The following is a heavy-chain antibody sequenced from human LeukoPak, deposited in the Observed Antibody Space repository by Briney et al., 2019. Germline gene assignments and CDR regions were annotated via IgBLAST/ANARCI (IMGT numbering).Heavy chain of an antibody. CDR1: GYSFTSYW. D-gene: IGHD3-9*01. CDR2: IYPGDSYT. V-gene: IGHV5-51*01. Sequence: GASVKVSCKASGYSFTSYWIGWVRQMPGKGLEWMGIIYPGDSYTTYSPSFQGQVTISADKSINTAYLQWSSLQASDTAMYYCARTADISTGFGSDYWGQGTLVTVSS. CDR3: ARTADISTGFGSDY. J-gene: IGHJ4*02.